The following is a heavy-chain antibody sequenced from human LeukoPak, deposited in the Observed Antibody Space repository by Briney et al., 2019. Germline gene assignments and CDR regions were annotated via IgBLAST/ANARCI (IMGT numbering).Heavy chain of an antibody. CDR2: IYHSGST. CDR3: ARARPPYYDSTIDAFDI. V-gene: IGHV4-38-2*02. J-gene: IGHJ3*02. CDR1: GYSISSGYY. D-gene: IGHD3-22*01. Sequence: SETLSLTCTVSGYSISSGYYWGWIRQPPGKGLEWIGSIYHSGSTYYNPSLRSRVTISVDTSKNQFSLKLSSVTAADTAVYYCARARPPYYDSTIDAFDIWGQGTMVTVSS.